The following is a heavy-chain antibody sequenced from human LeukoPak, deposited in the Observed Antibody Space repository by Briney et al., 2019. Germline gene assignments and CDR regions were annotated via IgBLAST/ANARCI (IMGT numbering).Heavy chain of an antibody. J-gene: IGHJ4*02. CDR2: IYPGDSDT. Sequence: GESLKISFKGSGXSFTSYWIGWVGQMPGKGMEWMGIIYPGDSDTRYSPSFQGQVTISADKSISTAYLQWSSLKASDTAMYYCARPHYDSSGSVTPPGGFDYWGQGTLVTVSS. CDR3: ARPHYDSSGSVTPPGGFDY. CDR1: GXSFTSYW. D-gene: IGHD3-22*01. V-gene: IGHV5-51*01.